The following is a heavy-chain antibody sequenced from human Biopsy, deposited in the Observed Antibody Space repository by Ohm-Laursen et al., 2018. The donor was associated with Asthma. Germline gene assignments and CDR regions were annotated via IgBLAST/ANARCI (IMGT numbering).Heavy chain of an antibody. CDR2: HDHEGGGT. Sequence: AASVKVSCKISGYSLTDLSMHWVRQAPGQGLEWMGGHDHEGGGTVNARRFQGRVTMTEDTSTDTAYMELSSLSSDDTAVYYCASDFPKDYVRYNFQFWGQGTLVTVSS. CDR1: GYSLTDLS. D-gene: IGHD4-17*01. V-gene: IGHV1-24*01. J-gene: IGHJ4*02. CDR3: ASDFPKDYVRYNFQF.